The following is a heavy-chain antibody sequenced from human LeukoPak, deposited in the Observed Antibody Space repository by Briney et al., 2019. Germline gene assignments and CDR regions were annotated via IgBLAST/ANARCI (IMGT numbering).Heavy chain of an antibody. CDR2: IYYSGST. V-gene: IGHV4-39*07. J-gene: IGHJ4*02. Sequence: PSETLSLTCTVSGGSISSSSYYWGWIRQPPGRGLEWIGSIYYSGSTYYNPSVKSRVTISVDMSKNQFSLKLSSVTAADTAVYYCARGGESSSSFDYWGQGTLVTVSS. CDR3: ARGGESSSSFDY. CDR1: GGSISSSSYY. D-gene: IGHD6-6*01.